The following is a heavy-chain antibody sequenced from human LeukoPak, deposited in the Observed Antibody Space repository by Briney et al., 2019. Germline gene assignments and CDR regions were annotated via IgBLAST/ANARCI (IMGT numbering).Heavy chain of an antibody. V-gene: IGHV1-2*02. J-gene: IGHJ4*02. D-gene: IGHD2-2*01. CDR2: INPNSGGT. CDR3: ARELHDTSSPHGY. Sequence: ASVKVSCKASGYTFTGHYMHWVRQAPGQGLEWMGWINPNSGGTNYAQRFQGRVTLTRDMSINTAYMELSSLRSDDTAVYYCARELHDTSSPHGYWGQGTLVTVSS. CDR1: GYTFTGHY.